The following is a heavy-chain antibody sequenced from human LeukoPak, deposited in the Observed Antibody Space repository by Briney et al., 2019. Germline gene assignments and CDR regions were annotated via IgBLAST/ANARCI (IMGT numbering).Heavy chain of an antibody. V-gene: IGHV1-2*02. Sequence: ASVKVSCETSGYTFTGNYIHWVREAPGQGLEWMGWINPNSGGTNYAQKFQGRVTMTRDTSISTAYMELSRLTSDDTAVYYCARAVYYGGDYYYYYVDVWGEGTTVTVSS. J-gene: IGHJ6*03. CDR1: GYTFTGNY. CDR2: INPNSGGT. CDR3: ARAVYYGGDYYYYYVDV. D-gene: IGHD4-23*01.